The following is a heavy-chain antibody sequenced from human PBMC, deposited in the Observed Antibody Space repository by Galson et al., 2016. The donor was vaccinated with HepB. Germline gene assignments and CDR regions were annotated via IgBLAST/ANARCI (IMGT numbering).Heavy chain of an antibody. V-gene: IGHV4-30-4*01. Sequence: SLTCTVSGGSISSGDYYWRWIRQPPGKGLEWIGYIYYSGSTYYNPSLKSRVTISVDTSKNQFSLNLGSVTAADTAVYYCARRTVVPTAGNWFDPWGQGTLVTVAS. D-gene: IGHD2-2*01. CDR3: ARRTVVPTAGNWFDP. CDR2: IYYSGST. J-gene: IGHJ5*02. CDR1: GGSISSGDYY.